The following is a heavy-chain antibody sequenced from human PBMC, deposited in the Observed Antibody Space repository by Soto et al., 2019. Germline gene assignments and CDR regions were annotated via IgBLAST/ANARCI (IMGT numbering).Heavy chain of an antibody. CDR3: ARDITDYSNYFDY. CDR2: INAGNGNT. Sequence: ASVKVSCKASGYTFTSYAMHWVRQTPGQRLEWMGWINAGNGNTKYSQKFQGRVTITRDTSASTAYMELSSLRSEDTAVYYCARDITDYSNYFDYWGQGTLVTVPS. J-gene: IGHJ4*02. V-gene: IGHV1-3*01. CDR1: GYTFTSYA. D-gene: IGHD4-4*01.